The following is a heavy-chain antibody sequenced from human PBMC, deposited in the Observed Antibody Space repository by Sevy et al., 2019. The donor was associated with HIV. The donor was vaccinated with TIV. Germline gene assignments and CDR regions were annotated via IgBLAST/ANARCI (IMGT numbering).Heavy chain of an antibody. CDR3: ARDRSEMATILHYYYGMDV. J-gene: IGHJ6*02. Sequence: GGSLRLSCAASGFTFSDYYMSWIRQAPGKGLEWVSYISSSGSTIYYEDSVKGRFTISRDNAKNSLYLQMNSLRAEDAAVYYCARDRSEMATILHYYYGMDVWGQGTTVTVSS. CDR1: GFTFSDYY. D-gene: IGHD5-12*01. V-gene: IGHV3-11*01. CDR2: ISSSGSTI.